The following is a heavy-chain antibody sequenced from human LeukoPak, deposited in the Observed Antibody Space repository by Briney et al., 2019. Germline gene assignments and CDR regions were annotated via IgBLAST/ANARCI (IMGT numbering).Heavy chain of an antibody. CDR3: ARGAMFGVPTRGYGRDV. CDR2: MNPNRDGT. J-gene: IGHJ6*04. Sequence: AAVSVSCTASGYSLTTYDVFWVRHAPGQGLEWVAWMNPNRDGTVYAKKFQGVVTLARDSSIGTAYIELNSLRSEDTGVYYCARGAMFGVPTRGYGRDVWGEGTTVTVSS. CDR1: GYSLTTYD. V-gene: IGHV1-8*01. D-gene: IGHD3-3*01.